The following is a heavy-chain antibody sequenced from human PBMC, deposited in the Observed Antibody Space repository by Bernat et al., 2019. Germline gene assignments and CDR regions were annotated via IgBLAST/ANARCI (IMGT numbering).Heavy chain of an antibody. CDR3: TRALWFGELFFDY. J-gene: IGHJ4*02. V-gene: IGHV3-74*01. D-gene: IGHD3-10*01. Sequence: EVQLVESGGGLVQPGGSPRLSCAASGFTFSSYWMHWVRQAPGKGLVWVSSINSDESVTNYADSVRGRFTISRDNAKNTLYLQMNSLSVDDTAVYYCTRALWFGELFFDYWGQGTLVTVSS. CDR2: INSDESVT. CDR1: GFTFSSYW.